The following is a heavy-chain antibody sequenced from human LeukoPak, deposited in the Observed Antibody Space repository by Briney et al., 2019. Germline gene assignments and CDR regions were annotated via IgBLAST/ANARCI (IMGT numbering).Heavy chain of an antibody. CDR3: ARSYSSSRGTFDY. CDR2: ITSSSSYI. Sequence: NPGGSLRLSCAASGFTFSSYFWMHWVRQAPGKGLEWVSSITSSSSYICYADSVKGRFTISRDNAKNSLYLQMNSLRAEDTAVYYCARSYSSSRGTFDYWGQGTLVTVSS. J-gene: IGHJ4*02. V-gene: IGHV3-21*01. CDR1: GFTFSSYF. D-gene: IGHD6-6*01.